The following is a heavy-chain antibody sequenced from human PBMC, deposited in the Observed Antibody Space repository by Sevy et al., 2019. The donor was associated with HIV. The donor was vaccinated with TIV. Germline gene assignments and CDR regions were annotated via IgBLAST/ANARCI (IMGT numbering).Heavy chain of an antibody. CDR1: GFTFSSYG. Sequence: GGSLRLSCAASGFTFSSYGMHWVRQAPGKGLEWVAVISYDGSNKYYADSVKGRFTISRDNSKNTLYLQMNSLRAEDPAVYYCAKESLLWFRGLFPYYYYYGMDVWGQGTTVTVSS. CDR2: ISYDGSNK. CDR3: AKESLLWFRGLFPYYYYYGMDV. J-gene: IGHJ6*02. D-gene: IGHD3-10*01. V-gene: IGHV3-30*18.